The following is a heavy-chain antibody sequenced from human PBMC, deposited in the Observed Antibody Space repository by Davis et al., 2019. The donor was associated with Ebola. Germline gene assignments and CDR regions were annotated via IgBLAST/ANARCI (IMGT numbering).Heavy chain of an antibody. CDR2: IKQNGSEK. CDR1: GFTFSSYW. V-gene: IGHV3-7*01. J-gene: IGHJ5*02. Sequence: GESLKISCAASGFTFSSYWMSWVRQAPGKGLEWVANIKQNGSEKYYVDSVKGRFTISRDNAENSLYLQMNSLRDEDTAVYYCARDRFPMDSSSWYWFDPWGQGTLVTVSS. CDR3: ARDRFPMDSSSWYWFDP. D-gene: IGHD6-13*01.